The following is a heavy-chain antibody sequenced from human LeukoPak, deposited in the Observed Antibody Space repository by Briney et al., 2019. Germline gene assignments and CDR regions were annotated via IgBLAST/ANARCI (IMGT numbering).Heavy chain of an antibody. D-gene: IGHD2-2*01. CDR2: ISWNSGSI. CDR3: ANRRCSGTSCYLDY. J-gene: IGHJ4*02. Sequence: GRSLRLSCAASGFTFDDYAMHWVRQAPGKGLEWVSGISWNSGSIGYADSVKGRFTISRDNSKSTVYLQMNNLRAEDTAIYYCANRRCSGTSCYLDYWGQGTLVTVSS. CDR1: GFTFDDYA. V-gene: IGHV3-9*01.